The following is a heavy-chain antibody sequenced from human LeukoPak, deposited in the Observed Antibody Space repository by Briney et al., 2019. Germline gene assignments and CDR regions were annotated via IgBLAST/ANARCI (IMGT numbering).Heavy chain of an antibody. J-gene: IGHJ4*02. Sequence: GGSLRLSCAASGYTFDDYAMHWVRQAPGKGLEWVSLISGDGGSTYYADSVKGRFTISRDNGKNSLYLQMNSLRTEDTALYYCAKAPNDYGDYVYYFDYWGQGTLVTVSS. CDR3: AKAPNDYGDYVYYFDY. D-gene: IGHD4-17*01. V-gene: IGHV3-43*02. CDR1: GYTFDDYA. CDR2: ISGDGGST.